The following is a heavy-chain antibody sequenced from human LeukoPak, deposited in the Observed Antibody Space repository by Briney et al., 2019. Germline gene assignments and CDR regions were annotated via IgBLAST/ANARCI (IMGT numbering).Heavy chain of an antibody. J-gene: IGHJ4*02. CDR1: GGSISNYY. Sequence: SETLSLTCTVSGGSISNYYWSWIRQPPGKGLEWIGYIYYSGSTYYNPSLESRVTISVDTSKNQFSLKLSSVTAADTAVYYCARGSWYFDYWGQGTLVTVSS. CDR2: IYYSGST. V-gene: IGHV4-59*01. D-gene: IGHD6-13*01. CDR3: ARGSWYFDY.